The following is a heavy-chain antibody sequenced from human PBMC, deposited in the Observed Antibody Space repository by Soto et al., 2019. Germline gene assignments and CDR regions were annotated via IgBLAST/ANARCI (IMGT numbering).Heavy chain of an antibody. D-gene: IGHD3-22*01. Sequence: SETLSHTCTVSGGSISSYYWSWIRQPPGKGLEWIGYIYYSGSTNYNPSLKSRVTISVDTSKNQFSLKLSSVTAADTAVYYCARDYYDSSGYSWFDPWGQGTLVTVS. CDR3: ARDYYDSSGYSWFDP. CDR1: GGSISSYY. V-gene: IGHV4-59*01. J-gene: IGHJ5*02. CDR2: IYYSGST.